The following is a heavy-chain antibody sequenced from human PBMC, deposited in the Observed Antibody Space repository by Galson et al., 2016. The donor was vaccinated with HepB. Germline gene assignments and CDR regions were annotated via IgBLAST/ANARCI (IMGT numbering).Heavy chain of an antibody. Sequence: SLRLSCAASGFTFSSYAMSWVRQAPGKGLEWVSLISGSGTNTYYADSVKGRFTISRDNSRNTLYLQMNSLRAADTAVYYCAKDLIVTLHWFDPWGQGTLVTVSS. CDR1: GFTFSSYA. D-gene: IGHD3-16*02. CDR3: AKDLIVTLHWFDP. J-gene: IGHJ5*02. CDR2: ISGSGTNT. V-gene: IGHV3-23*01.